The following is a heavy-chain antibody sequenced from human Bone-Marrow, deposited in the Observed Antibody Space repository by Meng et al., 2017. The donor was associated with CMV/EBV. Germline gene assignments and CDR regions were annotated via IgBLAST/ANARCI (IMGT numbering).Heavy chain of an antibody. CDR3: ARDSQGGMDV. CDR2: IIPILGIA. V-gene: IGHV1-69*10. CDR1: GGTFSSYA. Sequence: AAKVSCKASGGTFSSYAISWVRQAPGHGLEWMGGIIPILGIANYAQKFQGRVTITADNSTSTAYMELSSLRSEDTAVYYCARDSQGGMDVWGQGTTVTVSS. J-gene: IGHJ6*02.